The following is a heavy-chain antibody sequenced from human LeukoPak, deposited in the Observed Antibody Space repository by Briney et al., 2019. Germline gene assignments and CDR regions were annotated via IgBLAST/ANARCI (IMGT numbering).Heavy chain of an antibody. CDR2: IYYSGST. CDR3: ARLTVNPYYYYYMDV. V-gene: IGHV4-39*01. CDR1: GGSISSSSYY. Sequence: PSETLSLTCTVSGGSISSSSYYWGWIRQPPGKGLEWIGSIYYSGSTYYNPSLKSRVTISVDTSKNQFSLKLSSVTAVDTAVYYCARLTVNPYYYYYMDVWGKGTTVTVSS. D-gene: IGHD4-11*01. J-gene: IGHJ6*03.